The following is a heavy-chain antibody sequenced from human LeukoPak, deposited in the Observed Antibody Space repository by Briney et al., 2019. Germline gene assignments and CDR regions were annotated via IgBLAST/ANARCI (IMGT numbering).Heavy chain of an antibody. V-gene: IGHV5-51*01. CDR1: GYSFTSYW. CDR3: ARQDQSSGYYGAFDI. Sequence: GESLKISCKGSGYSFTSYWIGWVRQMPGKGLEWMGIIYPGDSDTRYSPSFQGQVTISADKSISTAYLQWSSLKASDTAMYYCARQDQSSGYYGAFDIWGHGTMVTVSS. J-gene: IGHJ3*02. D-gene: IGHD3-22*01. CDR2: IYPGDSDT.